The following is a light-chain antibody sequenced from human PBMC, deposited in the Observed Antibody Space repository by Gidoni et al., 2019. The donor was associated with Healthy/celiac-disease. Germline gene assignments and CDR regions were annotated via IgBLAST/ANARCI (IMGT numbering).Light chain of an antibody. CDR3: QQRSNWSFT. CDR1: QSVSSY. V-gene: IGKV3-11*01. J-gene: IGKJ3*01. Sequence: EIVFTQSPATLSLSPGERATLSCRAGQSVSSYLAWYQQKPGQAPRLLIYDASNRATGIPARFSGSGSGTDFTLTISSLEPEDFAVYYCQQRSNWSFTFGPGTKVNIK. CDR2: DAS.